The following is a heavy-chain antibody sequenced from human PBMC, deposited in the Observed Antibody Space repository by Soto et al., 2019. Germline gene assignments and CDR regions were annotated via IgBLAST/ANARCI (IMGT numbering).Heavy chain of an antibody. J-gene: IGHJ4*02. CDR3: ARTPYGGYFDR. CDR1: GGSINIGGFS. CDR2: IYQTGST. Sequence: LSLTCAVSGGSINIGGFSWSWIRQPPGKGLEWIGYIYQTGSTYYNPSLKSRVTLSVDTSNNRFSLKMNSVTAADTAVYYCARTPYGGYFDRWGQGTQVTVSS. D-gene: IGHD4-17*01. V-gene: IGHV4-30-2*01.